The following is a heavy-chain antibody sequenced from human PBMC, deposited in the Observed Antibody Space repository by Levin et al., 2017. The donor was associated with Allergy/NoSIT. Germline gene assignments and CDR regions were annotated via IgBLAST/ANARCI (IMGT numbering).Heavy chain of an antibody. V-gene: IGHV4-31*03. CDR3: ARDGLYCSSTSCSFP. Sequence: SSETLSLTCTVSGGSISSGGYYWSWIRQHPGKGLEWIGYIYYSGSTYYNPSLKSRVTISVDTSKNQFSLKLSSVTAADTAVYYCARDGLYCSSTSCSFPWGQGTMVTVSS. CDR2: IYYSGST. CDR1: GGSISSGGYY. J-gene: IGHJ3*01. D-gene: IGHD2-2*01.